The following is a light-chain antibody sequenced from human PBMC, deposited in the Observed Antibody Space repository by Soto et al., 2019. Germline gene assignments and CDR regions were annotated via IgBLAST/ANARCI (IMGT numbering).Light chain of an antibody. CDR3: QQFNSYPWT. CDR1: QGISNY. J-gene: IGKJ1*01. Sequence: IQLTQSPASLSSSVGDRVTITCRASQGISNYLAWYQQKPGQAPKLLIYAASTWETGVPSRFSGRGSGTDFTLTISSLQPEDFAIYYCQQFNSYPWTFGQGTKVDIK. CDR2: AAS. V-gene: IGKV1-9*01.